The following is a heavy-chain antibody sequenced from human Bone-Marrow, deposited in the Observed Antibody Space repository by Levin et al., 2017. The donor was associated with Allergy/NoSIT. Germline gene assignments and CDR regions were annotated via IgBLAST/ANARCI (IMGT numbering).Heavy chain of an antibody. J-gene: IGHJ4*02. CDR1: GFTFRSYD. V-gene: IGHV3-23*01. CDR3: APGIGETGSPTDY. Sequence: LSLTCAASGFTFRSYDMSWVRQVPGKGLEWVSAIRGSGSRTFYADSVKGRFTISRDNSKDTVFLQMNSLRAEDTAVYYCAPGIGETGSPTDYWGQGALVTVSS. CDR2: IRGSGSRT. D-gene: IGHD6-19*01.